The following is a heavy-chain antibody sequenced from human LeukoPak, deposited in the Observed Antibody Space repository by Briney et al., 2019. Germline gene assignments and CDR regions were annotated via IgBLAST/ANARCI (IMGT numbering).Heavy chain of an antibody. CDR1: GFTFSSYA. V-gene: IGHV3-23*01. CDR3: AKGLGSGYDSTFPLDY. D-gene: IGHD5-12*01. J-gene: IGHJ4*02. CDR2: ISGSGGGT. Sequence: PGGSLRLSCAASGFTFSSYAMSRVRQAPGKGLDWVSAISGSGGGTYYADSVKGRFTISRDNSKNTLYLQMNSLRAEDTAVYYCAKGLGSGYDSTFPLDYWGQGTLVTVSS.